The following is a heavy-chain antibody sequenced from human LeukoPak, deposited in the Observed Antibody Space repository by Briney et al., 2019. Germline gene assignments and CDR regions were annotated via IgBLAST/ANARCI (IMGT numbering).Heavy chain of an antibody. CDR3: AKDPGGLFNYVFYYYMDV. D-gene: IGHD3-10*01. J-gene: IGHJ6*03. V-gene: IGHV4-34*01. CDR2: INHSGST. Sequence: SETLSLTCAVYGGSFSGYYWSWIRQPPGKGLEWIGEINHSGSTNYNPSLKSRVTISVDTSKNQFSLKLSSVTAADTAVYYCAKDPGGLFNYVFYYYMDVWGKGTTVTVSS. CDR1: GGSFSGYY.